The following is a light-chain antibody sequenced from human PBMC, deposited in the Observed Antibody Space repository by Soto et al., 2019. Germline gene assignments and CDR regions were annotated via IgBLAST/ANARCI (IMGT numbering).Light chain of an antibody. Sequence: QSVLTQPPSVSGAPGQRVTISCTGTSSNIGAGYDVHWYQQLPGTAPHLLIYGNLNRPSGVPDRFSGSKSDTSASLVITGLQAEDEADYYCQSYDRSLSGSVFGGGTKLTVL. J-gene: IGLJ2*01. CDR1: SSNIGAGYD. V-gene: IGLV1-40*01. CDR2: GNL. CDR3: QSYDRSLSGSV.